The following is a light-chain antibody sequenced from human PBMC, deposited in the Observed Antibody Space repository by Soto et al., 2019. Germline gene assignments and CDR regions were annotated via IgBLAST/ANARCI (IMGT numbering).Light chain of an antibody. V-gene: IGKV4-1*01. CDR2: WTS. CDR1: QSVLYGSNDKNY. Sequence: DIVMTQSPDSLAVSLGEMATINCKSSQSVLYGSNDKNYLAWYQQKPGQPPRLLISWTSTRESGVPDQFSGSGSATDFTLTINSLQAEDVAVYYCHHYYGTPAWTFGQGTKVGIK. J-gene: IGKJ1*01. CDR3: HHYYGTPAWT.